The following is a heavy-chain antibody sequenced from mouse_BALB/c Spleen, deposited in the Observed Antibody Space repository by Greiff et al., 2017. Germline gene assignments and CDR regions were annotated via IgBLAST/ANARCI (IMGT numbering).Heavy chain of an antibody. V-gene: IGHV5-6-5*01. J-gene: IGHJ4*01. CDR2: ISSGGST. Sequence: EVKLVESGGGLVKPGGSLKLSCAASGFTFSSYAMSWVRQTPEKRLEWVASISSGGSTYYPDSVKGRFTISRDNARNILYLQMSSLRSEDTAMYYCAREGLYGNYDAMDYWGQGTSVTVSS. CDR3: AREGLYGNYDAMDY. D-gene: IGHD2-1*01. CDR1: GFTFSSYA.